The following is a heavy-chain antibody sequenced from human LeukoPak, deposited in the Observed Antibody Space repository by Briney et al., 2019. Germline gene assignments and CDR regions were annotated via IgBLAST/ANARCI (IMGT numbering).Heavy chain of an antibody. Sequence: LETLSLTCAVYGGSFSGYYWSWIRQPPGKGLEWIGEINHSGSTNYNPSLKSRVTISVDTSKNQFSLKLSSVTAADTAVYYCARTGSSSWYGYLYWGQGTLVTVSS. CDR3: ARTGSSSWYGYLY. J-gene: IGHJ4*02. D-gene: IGHD6-13*01. CDR1: GGSFSGYY. V-gene: IGHV4-34*01. CDR2: INHSGST.